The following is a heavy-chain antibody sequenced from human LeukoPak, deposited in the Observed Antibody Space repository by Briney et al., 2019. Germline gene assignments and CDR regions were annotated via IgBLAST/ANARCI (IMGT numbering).Heavy chain of an antibody. CDR1: VGTFSSYA. V-gene: IGHV1-69*05. CDR3: ARAGRVLYSSGWVY. CDR2: IIPIFGTA. D-gene: IGHD6-19*01. J-gene: IGHJ4*02. Sequence: SVKVSCKASVGTFSSYAISWVRQAPGQGLEWMGGIIPIFGTANYEQKFKGRVTITTDGSTSTAYMELSSLRSEDTAVYYCARAGRVLYSSGWVYWGQGTLVTVSS.